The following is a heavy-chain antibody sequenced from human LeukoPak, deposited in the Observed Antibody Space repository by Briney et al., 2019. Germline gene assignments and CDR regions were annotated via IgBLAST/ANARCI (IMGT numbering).Heavy chain of an antibody. CDR1: GGTFRSNS. CDR2: ITPIFGTT. D-gene: IGHD6-19*01. CDR3: TVGSGWGPEYFHH. Sequence: GASVKVSCKASGGTFRSNSISWVRQAPGQGLEWMGGITPIFGTTNYAQKFQDRATITADKSTNTGYMELSSLRSEDTAVYYCTVGSGWGPEYFHHWGQGTLVIVCS. V-gene: IGHV1-69*06. J-gene: IGHJ1*01.